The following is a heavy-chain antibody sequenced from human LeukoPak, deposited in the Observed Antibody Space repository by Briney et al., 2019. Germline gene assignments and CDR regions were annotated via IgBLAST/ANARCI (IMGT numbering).Heavy chain of an antibody. CDR2: INHSGST. D-gene: IGHD3-10*01. Sequence: SETLSLTCAVYGGSFSGYYWSWIRQPPGKGLEWIGEINHSGSTNYNPSLKSRVTISADTSKNQFSLKLSSVTAADTAVYYCARRSAPRYYYGSGKVSSWFDPWGQGTLVTVSS. CDR3: ARRSAPRYYYGSGKVSSWFDP. V-gene: IGHV4-34*01. CDR1: GGSFSGYY. J-gene: IGHJ5*02.